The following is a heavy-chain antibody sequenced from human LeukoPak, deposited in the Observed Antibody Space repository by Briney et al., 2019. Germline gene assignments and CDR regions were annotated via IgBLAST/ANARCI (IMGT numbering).Heavy chain of an antibody. CDR3: ASQPYYDILTGYSHFDY. D-gene: IGHD3-9*01. CDR2: IYYSGIT. CDR1: GGSISSSSYY. V-gene: IGHV4-39*01. Sequence: SETLSLXCIVTGGSISSSSYYWVWSRQPPGKELEWIGSIYYSGITYYNPSLKSRVTISVDTSTNQFSLKLSSVTAADTAVYYCASQPYYDILTGYSHFDYWGQGTLVTVSS. J-gene: IGHJ4*02.